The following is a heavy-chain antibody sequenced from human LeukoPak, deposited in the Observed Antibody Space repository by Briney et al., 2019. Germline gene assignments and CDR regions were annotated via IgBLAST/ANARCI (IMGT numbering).Heavy chain of an antibody. D-gene: IGHD6-19*01. Sequence: SETLSLTCTVSGGSISSDNYSWSWIRQPAGKGLEWIGEINHSGSTNYNPSLKSRVTISVDTSKNQFSLKLSSVTAADTAVYYCARSARYQWLVRGWFDPWGQGTLVTVSS. CDR1: GGSISSDNYS. V-gene: IGHV4-61*10. CDR3: ARSARYQWLVRGWFDP. J-gene: IGHJ5*02. CDR2: INHSGST.